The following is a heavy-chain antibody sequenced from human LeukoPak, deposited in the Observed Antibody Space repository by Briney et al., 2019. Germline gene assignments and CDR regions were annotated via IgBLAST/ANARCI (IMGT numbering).Heavy chain of an antibody. CDR3: ARGLLLWFGEAPGSDYFDY. CDR2: IYPGDSDT. Sequence: GEPLKISCKGSGYSLTSYWIGWVRQMPGKGLEWMGIIYPGDSDTRYSPSFQGQVTISADKSISTAYLQWSSLKASDTAMYYCARGLLLWFGEAPGSDYFDYWGQGTLVTVSS. D-gene: IGHD3-10*01. CDR1: GYSLTSYW. V-gene: IGHV5-51*01. J-gene: IGHJ4*02.